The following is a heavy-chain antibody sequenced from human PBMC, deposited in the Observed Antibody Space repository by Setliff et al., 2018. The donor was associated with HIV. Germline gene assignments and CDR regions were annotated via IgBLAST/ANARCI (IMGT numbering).Heavy chain of an antibody. D-gene: IGHD4-17*01. CDR3: ARFNVTPMTTRDY. CDR1: GASFTDYY. V-gene: IGHV4-34*01. Sequence: SQTLSLTCAFYGASFTDYYWNWIRQPPGKGLEWIGEIHHTGHINYNPSFKSRVTMSLDMSTNQFSLKMASMTAADSAVYYCARFNVTPMTTRDYWGQGTQVTVSS. CDR2: IHHTGHI. J-gene: IGHJ4*02.